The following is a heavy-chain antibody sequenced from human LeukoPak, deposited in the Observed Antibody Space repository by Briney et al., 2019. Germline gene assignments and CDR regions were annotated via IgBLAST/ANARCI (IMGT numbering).Heavy chain of an antibody. D-gene: IGHD6-13*01. CDR1: GFTFSSYW. CDR2: IKQDGSEK. V-gene: IGHV3-7*01. Sequence: GGSLRLSCAASGFTFSSYWMSWVRQAPGKGLEWVANIKQDGSEKYYVDSVKGRFTISRDNAKNSLYLQMNSLRAEDTAMYYCARDYTSSWSAYYYYYYMDVWGKGTTVTVSS. J-gene: IGHJ6*03. CDR3: ARDYTSSWSAYYYYYYMDV.